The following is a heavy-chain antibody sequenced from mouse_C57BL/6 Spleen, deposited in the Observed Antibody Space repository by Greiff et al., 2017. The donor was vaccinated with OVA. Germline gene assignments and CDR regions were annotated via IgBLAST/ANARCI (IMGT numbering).Heavy chain of an antibody. CDR1: GYTFTSYW. CDR2: IHPNSGST. CDR3: ARFYDGPYYFDY. J-gene: IGHJ2*01. V-gene: IGHV1-64*01. Sequence: QVQLQQPGAELVKPGASVKLSCKASGYTFTSYWMHWVKQRPGQGLEWIGMIHPNSGSTNYNEKFKGKATFTADTSSNTAYMQLSSLTTEDSAIYYCARFYDGPYYFDYWGQGTTLTVSS. D-gene: IGHD2-3*01.